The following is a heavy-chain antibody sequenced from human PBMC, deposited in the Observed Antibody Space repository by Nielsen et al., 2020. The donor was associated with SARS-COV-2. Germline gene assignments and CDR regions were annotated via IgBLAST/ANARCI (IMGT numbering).Heavy chain of an antibody. Sequence: WIRQPPGKELEWVSYISSSSSYTNYADSVKGRFTISRDNAKNSLYLQMNSLRAEDTAVYYCARVDLYCSSTSCYQDFDYWGQGTLVTVSS. CDR3: ARVDLYCSSTSCYQDFDY. D-gene: IGHD2-2*01. J-gene: IGHJ4*02. CDR2: ISSSSSYT. V-gene: IGHV3-11*06.